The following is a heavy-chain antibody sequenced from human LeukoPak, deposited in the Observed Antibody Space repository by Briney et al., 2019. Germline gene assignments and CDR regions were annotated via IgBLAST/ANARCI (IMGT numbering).Heavy chain of an antibody. CDR1: GYTFASYG. J-gene: IGHJ4*02. CDR2: ISAYDGNT. V-gene: IGHV1-18*01. Sequence: ASVKVSCKASGYTFASYGISWVRQAPGQGLEWMGWISAYDGNTNYAQKLQGRVTMTTDASTSIAYMELRSLKSEDTAVYYCARDQEGFDYWGQGTLVTVFS. CDR3: ARDQEGFDY.